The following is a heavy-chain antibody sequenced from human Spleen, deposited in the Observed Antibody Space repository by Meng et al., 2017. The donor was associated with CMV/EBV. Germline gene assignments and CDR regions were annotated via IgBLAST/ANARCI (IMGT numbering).Heavy chain of an antibody. CDR1: GFTFRSYA. D-gene: IGHD6-13*01. J-gene: IGHJ4*02. CDR3: ARGISSYDY. V-gene: IGHV3-7*01. Sequence: GESLKISCVASGFTFRSYAMSWVRQAPGKGLEWVANIKQDGSEKFYVDSVKGRFSISRDNAKNSLYLQINSLRAEDTAIYFCARGISSYDYWGQGTLVTVSS. CDR2: IKQDGSEK.